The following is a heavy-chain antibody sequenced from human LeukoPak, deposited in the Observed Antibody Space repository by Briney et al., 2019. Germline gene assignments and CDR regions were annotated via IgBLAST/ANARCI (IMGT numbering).Heavy chain of an antibody. CDR1: GFTFSSYA. CDR2: ISGSGGST. V-gene: IGHV3-23*01. D-gene: IGHD1-26*01. J-gene: IGHJ4*02. Sequence: GGSLRLSCAASGFTFSSYAMSWVRQAPGKGLEWVSAISGSGGSTFYADSVKGRFTISRDNSKNTLYLQMNSLRAEDTAVYYCARWVYSGGSYYFDYWGQGTLVTVSS. CDR3: ARWVYSGGSYYFDY.